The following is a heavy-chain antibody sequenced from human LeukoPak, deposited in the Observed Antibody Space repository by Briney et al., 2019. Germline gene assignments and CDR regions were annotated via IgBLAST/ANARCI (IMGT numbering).Heavy chain of an antibody. J-gene: IGHJ4*02. CDR2: ISSSSSYI. CDR1: GFTFSSYW. Sequence: GGSLRLSCAASGFTFSSYWMSWVRQAPGKGLEWVSSISSSSSYIYYADSVKGRFTISRDNAKNSLYLQMNSLRAEDTAVYYCARSPRYCSGGSCLYFDYWGQGTLVTVSS. CDR3: ARSPRYCSGGSCLYFDY. V-gene: IGHV3-21*01. D-gene: IGHD2-15*01.